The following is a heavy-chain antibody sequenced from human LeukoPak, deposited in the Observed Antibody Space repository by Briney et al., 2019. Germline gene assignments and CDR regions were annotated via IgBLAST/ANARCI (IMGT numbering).Heavy chain of an antibody. V-gene: IGHV4-61*02. Sequence: KPSETLSLTCTVSGGSISSGSYYWSWIRQPAGKGLEWIGRIYTSGSTNYNPSLKSRVTISVDTSKNQFSLKLSSVTAADTAVYYCASLVVVQAAMVTYFDYWGQGTLVTVSS. CDR2: IYTSGST. CDR1: GGSISSGSYY. J-gene: IGHJ4*02. D-gene: IGHD2-2*01. CDR3: ASLVVVQAAMVTYFDY.